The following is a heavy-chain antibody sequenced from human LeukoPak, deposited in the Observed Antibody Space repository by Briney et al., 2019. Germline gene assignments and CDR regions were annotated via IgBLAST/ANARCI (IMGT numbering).Heavy chain of an antibody. CDR3: ARGLITMVRGVSRRRFDP. V-gene: IGHV4-34*01. D-gene: IGHD3-10*01. Sequence: PSETLSLTCAVYGGSFSGYYWSWIRQPPGKGLEWIGEINHSGSTNYNPSLKSRVTISVDTSKNQFSLKLSSVTAADTAVYYCARGLITMVRGVSRRRFDPWGQGTLVTVSS. CDR1: GGSFSGYY. CDR2: INHSGST. J-gene: IGHJ5*02.